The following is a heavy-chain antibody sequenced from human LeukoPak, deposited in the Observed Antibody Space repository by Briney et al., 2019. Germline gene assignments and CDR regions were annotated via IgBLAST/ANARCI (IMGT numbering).Heavy chain of an antibody. CDR2: INPSGTGT. CDR3: ASLSSFLPAAMFYYYYYMDV. CDR1: GYTITNNY. V-gene: IGHV1-46*01. Sequence: GASVKVSCKASGYTITNNYMHWVRQAPGQGLEWMGVINPSGTGTSYAQKFQGRITMSRDTSTSTAYMELSSLRSEDTAVYYCASLSSFLPAAMFYYYYYMDVWGKGTTVTVSS. D-gene: IGHD2-2*01. J-gene: IGHJ6*03.